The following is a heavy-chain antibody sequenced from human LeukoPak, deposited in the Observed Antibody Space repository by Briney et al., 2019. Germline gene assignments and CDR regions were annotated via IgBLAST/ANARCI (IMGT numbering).Heavy chain of an antibody. CDR1: GFTFSDYY. J-gene: IGHJ4*02. CDR3: ARISGSYVFDY. CDR2: ISTSTYT. D-gene: IGHD1-26*01. V-gene: IGHV3-11*03. Sequence: PGRSLRLSCAASGFTFSDYYMSWVRQAPGKGLEWISYISTSTYTNYADSVKGRFTISRDNAKKSMYLQMNSLRAEDTAVYYCARISGSYVFDYWGQGTLVTVSS.